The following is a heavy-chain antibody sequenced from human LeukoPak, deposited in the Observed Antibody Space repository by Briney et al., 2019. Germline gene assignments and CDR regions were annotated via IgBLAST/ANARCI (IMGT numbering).Heavy chain of an antibody. D-gene: IGHD2-2*01. CDR1: GYTFTGYY. CDR3: ARAGKVLDIVVVPVDY. Sequence: ASVKVSCKASGYTFTGYYMHWVRQAPGQGLEWMGWINPNSGGTNYAQKFQGRVTMTRDTSISTAYMELSRLRSDDTAVYYCARAGKVLDIVVVPVDYRGQGTLVTVSS. J-gene: IGHJ4*02. CDR2: INPNSGGT. V-gene: IGHV1-2*02.